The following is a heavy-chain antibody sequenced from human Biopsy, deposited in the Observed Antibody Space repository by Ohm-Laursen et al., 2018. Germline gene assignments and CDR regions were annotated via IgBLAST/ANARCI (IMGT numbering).Heavy chain of an antibody. CDR1: GYTFTGQY. D-gene: IGHD3-16*02. J-gene: IGHJ4*02. Sequence: ASVKVSCKASGYTFTGQYLHWVRQAPGQGLEWMGWIRPLNGDTKYEQKFQDRVTMTTDTSTSTVYMELTSLRSDDTAVYYCARGEVTFGELIVSLDSWGQGTLVTVSS. V-gene: IGHV1-18*01. CDR2: IRPLNGDT. CDR3: ARGEVTFGELIVSLDS.